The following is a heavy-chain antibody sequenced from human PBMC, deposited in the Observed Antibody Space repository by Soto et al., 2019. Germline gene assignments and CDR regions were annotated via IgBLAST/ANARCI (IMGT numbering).Heavy chain of an antibody. CDR1: GLTFSSYW. CDR2: IKRDGSST. D-gene: IGHD3-16*02. J-gene: IGHJ6*02. Sequence: GGSLRLSCAASGLTFSSYWMHWVRQAPGKGLVWVSRIKRDGSSTSYADSVEVRFTISRDNAKNTVYLQMNSLRAEDTAVYYCAKDGIYDFVLGSYLYSGMDVWGQGTTVTVSS. CDR3: AKDGIYDFVLGSYLYSGMDV. V-gene: IGHV3-74*01.